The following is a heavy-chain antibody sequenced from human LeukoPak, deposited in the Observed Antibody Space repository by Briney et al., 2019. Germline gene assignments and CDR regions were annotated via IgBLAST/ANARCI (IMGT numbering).Heavy chain of an antibody. CDR1: GGAFSSYT. J-gene: IGHJ1*01. V-gene: IGHV1-69*13. CDR2: IIPIFGTT. D-gene: IGHD3-10*01. CDR3: ASVWFGPTIHGYFQH. Sequence: RASEKVSCKASGGAFSSYTISWVRQAPGQGLEWMGGIIPIFGTTNYAQRFQGRVTISADESTSTAYMELSSLRSEDTAVYYCASVWFGPTIHGYFQHWGQGTLVTVSS.